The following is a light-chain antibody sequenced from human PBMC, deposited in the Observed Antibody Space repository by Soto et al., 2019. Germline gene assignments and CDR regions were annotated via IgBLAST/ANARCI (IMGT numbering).Light chain of an antibody. CDR3: SSYVGKVS. V-gene: IGLV2-8*01. CDR1: SSGIGGHKY. J-gene: IGLJ2*01. Sequence: QSALTQPPSASGSLGQSITISCTGTSSGIGGHKYVSWYQQLPGSAPKLLIYDVTKRPSGVPDRFSGSKSGYTASLTVSGLQAEDEADYYCSSYVGKVSFGGRTKLTVL. CDR2: DVT.